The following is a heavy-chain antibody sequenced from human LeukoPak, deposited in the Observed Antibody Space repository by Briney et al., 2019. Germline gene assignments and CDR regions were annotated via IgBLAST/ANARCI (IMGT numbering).Heavy chain of an antibody. V-gene: IGHV3-48*03. Sequence: GSLRLSCAASGFTFSSYEMNWVRQAPGKGLEWVSYISSSGSTIYYADSVKGRFTISRDNAKNSLYLQMNSLRAEDTAVYYCARGPHDRYSGSYYFDYWGQGTLVTVSS. CDR2: ISSSGSTI. D-gene: IGHD1-26*01. CDR3: ARGPHDRYSGSYYFDY. CDR1: GFTFSSYE. J-gene: IGHJ4*02.